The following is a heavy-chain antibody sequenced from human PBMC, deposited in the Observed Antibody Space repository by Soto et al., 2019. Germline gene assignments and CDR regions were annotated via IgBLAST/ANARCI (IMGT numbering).Heavy chain of an antibody. Sequence: PSETLSLTCTVSGGSINSGCYYWSWIRQHPGKGLEWIGYISYSGSTYYNPSLKSRVTISVDTSKNQFSLKLSSVTAADTAVYHCARDYVRRSNSRGGMGVWGQGTTVTVS. D-gene: IGHD3-10*02. V-gene: IGHV4-31*03. CDR1: GGSINSGCYY. J-gene: IGHJ6*02. CDR2: ISYSGST. CDR3: ARDYVRRSNSRGGMGV.